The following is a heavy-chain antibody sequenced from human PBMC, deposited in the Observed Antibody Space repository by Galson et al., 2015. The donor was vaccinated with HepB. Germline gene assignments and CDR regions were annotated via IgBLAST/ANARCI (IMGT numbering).Heavy chain of an antibody. V-gene: IGHV4-34*01. CDR2: INHSGST. CDR1: GGSFSGYY. Sequence: ETLSLTCAVCGGSFSGYYWSWIRQPPGKGLEWIGEINHSGSTNYNPSLKSRVTISVDTSKNQFSLKLSSVTAADTAVYYCARGAVAGSGRGWFDPWGQGTLVTVSS. J-gene: IGHJ5*02. CDR3: ARGAVAGSGRGWFDP. D-gene: IGHD6-19*01.